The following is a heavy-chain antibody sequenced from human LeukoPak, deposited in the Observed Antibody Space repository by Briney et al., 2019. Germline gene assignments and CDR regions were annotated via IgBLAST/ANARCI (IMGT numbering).Heavy chain of an antibody. CDR3: ARSVYYYYMDV. CDR2: ISSNGGST. CDR1: GFTFSSYA. V-gene: IGHV3-64*01. J-gene: IGHJ6*03. Sequence: PGGSLRLSCAASGFTFSSYAMHWVRQAPGKGLEYVSAISSNGGSTYYANSVKGRFTISRDNSKNTLYLQMGSLRAEDTAVYYCARSVYYYYMDVWAKGPRSPSP.